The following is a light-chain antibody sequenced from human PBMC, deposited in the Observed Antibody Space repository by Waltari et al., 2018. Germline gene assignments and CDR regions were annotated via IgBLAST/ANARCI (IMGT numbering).Light chain of an antibody. CDR2: KYR. V-gene: IGLV1-44*01. CDR3: ATWDANLNGVV. Sequence: QSVLTQPPSVSGTPGQRVTISCSGSSSNIACNSVNWYQQVPGKAPKLRIYKYRQRPSGVADRFSGTKADSSASLAISGLRSEDEAHYYCATWDANLNGVVFGGGTKLTVL. CDR1: SSNIACNS. J-gene: IGLJ2*01.